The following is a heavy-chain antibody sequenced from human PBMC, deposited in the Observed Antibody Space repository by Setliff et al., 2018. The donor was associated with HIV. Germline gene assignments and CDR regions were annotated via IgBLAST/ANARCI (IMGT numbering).Heavy chain of an antibody. V-gene: IGHV3-11*04. CDR2: IASAGTI. CDR1: EFTFSDYS. J-gene: IGHJ6*03. Sequence: PGGSRRLSCTASEFTFSDYSMSWVRQAPGKGLEWVSYIASAGTIYSADSVKGRFTISRDNSKNTLYLQMNSLRAEDTAVYYCARDGRVRAIVVIMDVWGKGTTVTVSS. CDR3: ARDGRVRAIVVIMDV. D-gene: IGHD2-2*01.